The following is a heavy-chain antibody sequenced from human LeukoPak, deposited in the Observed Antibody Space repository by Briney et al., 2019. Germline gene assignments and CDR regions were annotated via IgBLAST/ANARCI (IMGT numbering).Heavy chain of an antibody. Sequence: GGSLRLSCAASGFTFSSYGMHWVRQAPGKGLEWVAFIKYDGSNEHNAESVKGRFTISRDNSKNTLYLQMNSLRAEDTAVYYCAKAYTTGLEPWGQGTLVTVSS. J-gene: IGHJ5*02. D-gene: IGHD4-17*01. V-gene: IGHV3-30*02. CDR3: AKAYTTGLEP. CDR1: GFTFSSYG. CDR2: IKYDGSNE.